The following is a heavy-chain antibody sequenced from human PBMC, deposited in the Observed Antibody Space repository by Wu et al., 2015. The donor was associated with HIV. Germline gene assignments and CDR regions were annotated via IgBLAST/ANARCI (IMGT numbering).Heavy chain of an antibody. CDR3: ARGRRDDYGDYGSTDHFYDMDV. J-gene: IGHJ6*01. D-gene: IGHD4-17*01. CDR2: IIPIFGTA. V-gene: IGHV1-69*13. Sequence: QVQLVQSGAEVKKPGSSVKVSCKASGGTFSSYAFSWVRQAPGQGLEWMGRIIPIFGTANYAQKFQGRVTITADESTSTVYMELSSLTSEDTAVYYCARGRRDDYGDYGSTDHFYDMDVWGQGTTVTVSS. CDR1: GGTFSSYA.